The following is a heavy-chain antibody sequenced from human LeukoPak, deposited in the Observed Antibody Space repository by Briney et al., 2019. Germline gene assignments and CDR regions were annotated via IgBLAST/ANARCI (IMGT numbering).Heavy chain of an antibody. CDR1: GFTFSSYG. J-gene: IGHJ4*02. V-gene: IGHV3-33*01. Sequence: GRSLRLSCAASGFTFSSYGMHWVRQAPGKGLEWVAVIWYDGRNKNYAASVKGRFTISRDNSKNTLYLQMNSLRAEDTAVYYCARDKKSGESSEIDYWGQGTLVTVSS. CDR2: IWYDGRNK. CDR3: ARDKKSGESSEIDY. D-gene: IGHD3-10*01.